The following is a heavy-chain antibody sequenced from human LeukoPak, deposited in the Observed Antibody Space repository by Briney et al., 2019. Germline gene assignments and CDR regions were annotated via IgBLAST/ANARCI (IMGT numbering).Heavy chain of an antibody. CDR1: GFTVSSNY. CDR2: IYSGGST. CDR3: ARVRFDT. D-gene: IGHD3-3*01. Sequence: PGGSLRLSCAASGFTVSSNYMSWVRQAPGKGLEWVSVIYSGGSTYYADSVKGRFTISRDNAKNSLYLQMSSLRAEDTAVYYCARVRFDTWGQGTLVTVPS. J-gene: IGHJ5*02. V-gene: IGHV3-53*01.